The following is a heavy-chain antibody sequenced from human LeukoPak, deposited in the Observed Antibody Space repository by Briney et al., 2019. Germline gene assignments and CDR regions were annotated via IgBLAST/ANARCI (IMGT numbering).Heavy chain of an antibody. V-gene: IGHV4-4*07. D-gene: IGHD3-9*01. CDR1: GGSISTYY. CDR2: IKTSGST. J-gene: IGHJ4*02. Sequence: SETLSLICTVSGGSISTYYWSWIRQPVGKGLEWIGHIKTSGSTHYNPSLESRVTISVDTSKNQFSLKLSSVTAADTAMYYCARGVPDYDILTGTFDYWGQGTLVTVSS. CDR3: ARGVPDYDILTGTFDY.